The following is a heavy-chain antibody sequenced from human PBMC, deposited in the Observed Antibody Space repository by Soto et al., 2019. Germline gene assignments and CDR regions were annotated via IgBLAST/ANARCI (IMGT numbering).Heavy chain of an antibody. D-gene: IGHD3-10*01. CDR2: IDYSGTA. Sequence: LSLTCSVFGGSISSVNYYWNWIRQLPGKGLEWIGHIDYSGTAYFNPSLRSRVTISLDTSENQFSLKLNSVTAADTAVYYCARESGAGDLDPWSQGTLVTVSS. J-gene: IGHJ5*02. CDR1: GGSISSVNYY. CDR3: ARESGAGDLDP. V-gene: IGHV4-31*02.